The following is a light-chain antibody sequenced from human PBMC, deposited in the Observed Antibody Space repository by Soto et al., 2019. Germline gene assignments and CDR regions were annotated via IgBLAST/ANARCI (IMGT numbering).Light chain of an antibody. CDR3: SSYTSSSTYV. J-gene: IGLJ1*01. Sequence: QSALTQPASVSGSPGQSITISCTGTSSDVGGYNYVSWYQQHPGKAPKLRIYEVSNRPSGVSNRFSGSKSGNTASLTISGLQAEDEADYYGSSYTSSSTYVFGTGTKVTVL. CDR1: SSDVGGYNY. V-gene: IGLV2-14*01. CDR2: EVS.